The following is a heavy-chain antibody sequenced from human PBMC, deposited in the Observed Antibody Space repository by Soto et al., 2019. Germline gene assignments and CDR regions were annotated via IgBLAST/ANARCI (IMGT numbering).Heavy chain of an antibody. J-gene: IGHJ4*02. D-gene: IGHD1-26*01. V-gene: IGHV3-30*18. CDR2: MSSDGSKI. Sequence: QVQLVESGGGAVQPGESLRLSCVASGFDFTYYAMHWVRQAPGKGLESVAVMSSDGSKIHHTDSVKGRFTISRDNSKNTRYLQMNSLRKEDTAVYFCAKDEGVGGTRGLFDYWGQGTLVSVSS. CDR1: GFDFTYYA. CDR3: AKDEGVGGTRGLFDY.